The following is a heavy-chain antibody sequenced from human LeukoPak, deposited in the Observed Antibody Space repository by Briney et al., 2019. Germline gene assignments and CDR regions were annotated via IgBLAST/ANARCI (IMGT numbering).Heavy chain of an antibody. J-gene: IGHJ5*02. CDR2: TYYRSKWYN. Sequence: KLSQTLSLTCAISGDSVSSNSAAWHWIRQSPSRGLEWLGRTYYRSKWYNDYAVSVKSRITINPDTSKNQFSLQLNSVTPEDTAVYYCARVPVYYGSGSYYNALEGFDPWGQGTLVTVSS. CDR3: ARVPVYYGSGSYYNALEGFDP. CDR1: GDSVSSNSAA. V-gene: IGHV6-1*01. D-gene: IGHD3-10*01.